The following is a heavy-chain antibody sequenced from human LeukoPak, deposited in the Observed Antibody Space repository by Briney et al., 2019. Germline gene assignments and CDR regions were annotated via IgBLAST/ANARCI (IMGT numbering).Heavy chain of an antibody. V-gene: IGHV4-4*07. D-gene: IGHD3-9*01. CDR3: AREFGYFDWLSPFDY. CDR2: IYTSGST. CDR1: GGSFSSYY. J-gene: IGHJ4*02. Sequence: SETLSLTCAVYGGSFSSYYWSWIRQPAGKGLEWIGRIYTSGSTNYNPSLKSRVTMSVDTSKNQFSLKLSSVTAADTAVYYCAREFGYFDWLSPFDYWGQGTLVTVSS.